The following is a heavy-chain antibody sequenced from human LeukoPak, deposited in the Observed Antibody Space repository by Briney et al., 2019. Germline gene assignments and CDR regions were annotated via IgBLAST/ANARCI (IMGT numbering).Heavy chain of an antibody. CDR1: GGTLSSYA. Sequence: AASVKVSCKASGGTLSSYAISWVRQAPGQGLEWMGGIIPIFGTANYAQKFQGRVTITADESTSTAYMELSSLRSEDTAVYYCARDGPVTHSRGMDVWGQGTTVTVSS. V-gene: IGHV1-69*13. J-gene: IGHJ6*02. CDR2: IIPIFGTA. D-gene: IGHD4-11*01. CDR3: ARDGPVTHSRGMDV.